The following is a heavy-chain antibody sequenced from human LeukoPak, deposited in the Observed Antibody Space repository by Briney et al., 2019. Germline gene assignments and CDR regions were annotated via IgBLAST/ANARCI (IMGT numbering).Heavy chain of an antibody. V-gene: IGHV3-30*02. CDR2: VRSDGSHD. Sequence: GGSLRLSCAASGFTFSGSALHWVRQAPGKGLEWVAYVRSDGSHDSYADSVTGRFTISRDNSKNTLFLQMNSLRAEDTSMYYCAKDARSFDWLFDHWGQGILVTVSS. D-gene: IGHD3-9*01. J-gene: IGHJ4*02. CDR1: GFTFSGSA. CDR3: AKDARSFDWLFDH.